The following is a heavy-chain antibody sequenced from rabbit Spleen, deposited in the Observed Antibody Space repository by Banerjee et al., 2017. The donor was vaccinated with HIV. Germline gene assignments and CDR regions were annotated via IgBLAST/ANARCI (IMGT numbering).Heavy chain of an antibody. CDR2: IAGSSSGFT. V-gene: IGHV1S40*01. J-gene: IGHJ3*01. Sequence: QSLEESGGGLVKPGGTLTLTCTASGFSFSSSDYMCWVRQAPGKGLEWISCIAGSSSGFTYSATWAKGRFTISKTSSTTVTLQMTSLTVADTATYFCARRDGAVGYATNFWGQGTLVTVS. D-gene: IGHD6-1*01. CDR1: GFSFSSSDY. CDR3: ARRDGAVGYATNF.